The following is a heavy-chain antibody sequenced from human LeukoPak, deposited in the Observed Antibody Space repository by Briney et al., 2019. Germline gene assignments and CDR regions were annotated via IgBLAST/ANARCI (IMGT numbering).Heavy chain of an antibody. Sequence: GGSLRLSCAASGFTFDDYAMHWVRQAPGKGLEWVSGISWNSGSIGYADSVKGRFTISRDNAKNSLYLQMNSLRAEDMALYYCAKGGGYQLPYYFDCWGQGTLVTVSS. CDR1: GFTFDDYA. V-gene: IGHV3-9*03. CDR3: AKGGGYQLPYYFDC. D-gene: IGHD2-2*01. CDR2: ISWNSGSI. J-gene: IGHJ4*02.